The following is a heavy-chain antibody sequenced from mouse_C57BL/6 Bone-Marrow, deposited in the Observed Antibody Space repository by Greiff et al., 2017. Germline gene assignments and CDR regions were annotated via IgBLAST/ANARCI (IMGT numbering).Heavy chain of an antibody. J-gene: IGHJ1*03. CDR1: GYTFTDYN. Sequence: EVQLQQSGPELVKPGASVKIPCKASGYTFTDYNMDWVKQSHGKSLEWIGDINPNNGGTIYNQKFKGKATLHVDKSSSTAYLELRSLTSEDTAVYYCARLGDGYYQSYWYFDVWGTGTTGTVSS. CDR3: ARLGDGYYQSYWYFDV. D-gene: IGHD2-3*01. V-gene: IGHV1-18*01. CDR2: INPNNGGT.